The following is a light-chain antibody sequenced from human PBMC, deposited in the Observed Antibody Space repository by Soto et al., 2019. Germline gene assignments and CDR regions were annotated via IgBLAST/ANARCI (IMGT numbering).Light chain of an antibody. CDR1: QNVTSN. Sequence: MVLTQSPATLSVSPGERVTLSCRTSQNVTSNLAWYQLKPGQTPSLLIYGTSTRAPDIPVRFSGSGSGTEFTLTCTTGRSGDSAVYYCQQYDDWGFGPGTKVEIK. CDR3: QQYDDWG. V-gene: IGKV3-15*01. J-gene: IGKJ1*01. CDR2: GTS.